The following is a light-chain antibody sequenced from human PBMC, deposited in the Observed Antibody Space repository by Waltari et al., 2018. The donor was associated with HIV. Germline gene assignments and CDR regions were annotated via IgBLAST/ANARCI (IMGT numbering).Light chain of an antibody. Sequence: SALTQPASVSGSPGQSITISCPGTFSDVGSYNLVSWYQQHPGEAPKLKIYEVTKRPSGISSRFSGSKSGNTASRTISGLQAEDEANYYCCSYAGSRIHVIFGGGTKLTVL. J-gene: IGLJ2*01. CDR3: CSYAGSRIHVI. CDR1: FSDVGSYNL. CDR2: EVT. V-gene: IGLV2-23*02.